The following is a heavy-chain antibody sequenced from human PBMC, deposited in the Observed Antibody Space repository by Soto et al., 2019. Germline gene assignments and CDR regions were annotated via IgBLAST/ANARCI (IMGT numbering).Heavy chain of an antibody. CDR3: AVGYCSSASCSREYFQH. Sequence: SETLSLTCAVSGYSISSGYHWAWIRQPPGTGLEWIGTIYHSGSTFHNPSLKSRVTISVDTSKNQSSLKLRSVTAADTAVYYCAVGYCSSASCSREYFQHWGQGTLVTVSS. CDR2: IYHSGST. D-gene: IGHD2-2*01. J-gene: IGHJ1*01. CDR1: GYSISSGYH. V-gene: IGHV4-38-2*01.